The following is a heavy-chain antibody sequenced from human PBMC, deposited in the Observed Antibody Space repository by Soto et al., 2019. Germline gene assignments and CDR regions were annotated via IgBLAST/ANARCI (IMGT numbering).Heavy chain of an antibody. Sequence: EVQLLESGGDLIQPGGSLRLSCAASGFTFSSYAMSWVRQAPGMGLGWVSAISSSGGSTFYADSVKGRFTISRDNSRNTLYLQMNSLRAEDTAIYYCAKYQPMTQPRPYFDYWGQGTLVTVSS. V-gene: IGHV3-23*01. CDR1: GFTFSSYA. J-gene: IGHJ4*02. CDR2: ISSSGGST. CDR3: AKYQPMTQPRPYFDY. D-gene: IGHD3-22*01.